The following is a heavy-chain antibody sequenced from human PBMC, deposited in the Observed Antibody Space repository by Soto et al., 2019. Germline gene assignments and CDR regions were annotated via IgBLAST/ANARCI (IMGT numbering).Heavy chain of an antibody. J-gene: IGHJ4*02. V-gene: IGHV4-39*01. D-gene: IGHD3-10*01. CDR3: ASYHGSESFYYNGIDY. CDR1: GDSIISSRYY. Sequence: NPSETLSLTCTVSGDSIISSRYYWVWIRQPPGKGLEWIGSIYYSGSTYYNPSLKSRVTISVDTSKNQFSLKLNSVTAADTAVYYCASYHGSESFYYNGIDYWGQGTLVTVSS. CDR2: IYYSGST.